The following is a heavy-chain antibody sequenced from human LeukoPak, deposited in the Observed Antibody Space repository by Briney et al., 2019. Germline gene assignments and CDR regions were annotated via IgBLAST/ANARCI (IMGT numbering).Heavy chain of an antibody. CDR1: GFTFSDYY. Sequence: GGSLRLSCAASGFTFSDYYRSWIRQAPGKGLEWVSYSSGSSIYYADFVKGRFTISTDNAKNSLYLQMNSLRAEDTAVYYCAREGSSSWYVDYWGQGTLVTVSS. D-gene: IGHD6-13*01. CDR2: SSGSSI. J-gene: IGHJ4*02. V-gene: IGHV3-11*01. CDR3: AREGSSSWYVDY.